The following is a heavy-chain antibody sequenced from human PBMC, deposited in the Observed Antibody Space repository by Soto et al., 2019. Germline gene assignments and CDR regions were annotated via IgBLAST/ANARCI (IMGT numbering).Heavy chain of an antibody. Sequence: PGGPLRLSCAASGFTFSSYWMSWVRQAPGKGLEWVANIKQDGSEKYYVDSVKGRFTISRDNAKNSLYLQMNSLRAEDTAVYYCARDSYVAFAITHGFDYWGQGT. V-gene: IGHV3-7*01. CDR1: GFTFSSYW. CDR3: ARDSYVAFAITHGFDY. J-gene: IGHJ4*02. D-gene: IGHD1-20*01. CDR2: IKQDGSEK.